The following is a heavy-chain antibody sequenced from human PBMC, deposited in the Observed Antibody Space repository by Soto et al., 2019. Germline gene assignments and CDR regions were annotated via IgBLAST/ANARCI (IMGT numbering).Heavy chain of an antibody. CDR3: GGDSSGYYYPDVFDI. V-gene: IGHV3-48*02. D-gene: IGHD3-22*01. CDR1: GFTFSSYS. Sequence: EVQLVESGGGLVQPGGSLRLSCAASGFTFSSYSMNWVRQAPGKGLEWVSYISSSSSTIYYADSVKGRFTISRDNALYLQMNSLRDEDTAVYYCGGDSSGYYYPDVFDIWGQGTMVTVSS. CDR2: ISSSSSTI. J-gene: IGHJ3*02.